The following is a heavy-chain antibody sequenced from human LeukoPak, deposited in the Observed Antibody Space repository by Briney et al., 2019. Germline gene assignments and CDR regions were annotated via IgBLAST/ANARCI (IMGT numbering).Heavy chain of an antibody. Sequence: SETLSLTCTASGGSISSYYWSWIRQPPGKGLEWIGHVYYSGSTNYNPSLKSRVVISVDTSNNQFSLKLSSVTAADTALYYCARGYQTYYYYYMDVWGKGTTVTVSS. D-gene: IGHD2-2*01. J-gene: IGHJ6*03. CDR3: ARGYQTYYYYYMDV. CDR1: GGSISSYY. CDR2: VYYSGST. V-gene: IGHV4-59*01.